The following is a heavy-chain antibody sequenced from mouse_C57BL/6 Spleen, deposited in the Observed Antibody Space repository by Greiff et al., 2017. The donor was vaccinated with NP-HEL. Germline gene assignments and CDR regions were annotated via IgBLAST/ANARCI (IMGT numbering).Heavy chain of an antibody. D-gene: IGHD1-1*01. CDR3: AREGYYYGSREDAMDY. Sequence: EVHLVESGPGLVKPSQSLSLTCSVTGYSITSGYYWNWIRQFPGNKLEWMGYISYDGSNNYNPSLKNRISITRDTSKNQFFLKLNSVTTEDTATYYCAREGYYYGSREDAMDYWGQGTSVTVSS. V-gene: IGHV3-6*01. CDR2: ISYDGSN. CDR1: GYSITSGYY. J-gene: IGHJ4*01.